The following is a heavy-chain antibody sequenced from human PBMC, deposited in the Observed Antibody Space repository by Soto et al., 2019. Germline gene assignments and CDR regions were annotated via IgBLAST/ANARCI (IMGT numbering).Heavy chain of an antibody. CDR2: ISDSGGTT. J-gene: IGHJ4*02. D-gene: IGHD5-18*01. V-gene: IGHV3-23*01. CDR3: AKYPPLYTYGSFGC. CDR1: RFSFSNYA. Sequence: GGSLRLSCAPSRFSFSNYAMSWVRQAPGKGLEWVSTISDSGGTTYYADSVKGRFTISRDNSKITLHLQINSLRAEDTAVYYWAKYPPLYTYGSFGCWGQGTRGTVSS.